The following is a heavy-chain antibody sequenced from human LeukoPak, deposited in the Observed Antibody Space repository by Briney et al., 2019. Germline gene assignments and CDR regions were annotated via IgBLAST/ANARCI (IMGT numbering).Heavy chain of an antibody. CDR2: ISGSGGST. D-gene: IGHD1-26*01. CDR1: GFTFSSYA. CDR3: AKDGRGATMFYHGMDV. V-gene: IGHV3-23*01. Sequence: GASLRLSCAASGFTFSSYAMSWVRQAPGKGLEWASAISGSGGSTYYADSVKGRFTISRDNSKNTLYLQMNSLRAEDTAVYYCAKDGRGATMFYHGMDVWGQGTTVTVSS. J-gene: IGHJ6*02.